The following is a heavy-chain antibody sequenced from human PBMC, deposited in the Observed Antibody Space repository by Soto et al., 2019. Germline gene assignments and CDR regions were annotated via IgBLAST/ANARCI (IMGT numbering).Heavy chain of an antibody. J-gene: IGHJ4*02. CDR3: ARDSSGRHDY. CDR1: GGSISSTSY. CDR2: IYRTGSA. V-gene: IGHV4-59*01. D-gene: IGHD3-22*01. Sequence: PSETLSLTCTVSGGSISSTSYWSWVRQPPGMGLEWIGYIYRTGSAVYNPSLTSRVTLSVDTSKNQFFLKVDSVTAADTAVYFCARDSSGRHDYWGQGTPVTVSS.